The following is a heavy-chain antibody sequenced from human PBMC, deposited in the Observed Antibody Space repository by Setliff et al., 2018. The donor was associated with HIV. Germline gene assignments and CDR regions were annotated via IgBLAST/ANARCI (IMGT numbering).Heavy chain of an antibody. D-gene: IGHD2-2*01. Sequence: ASVKVFCKASGYSFTGYYVNWVRQAPGQGLEWMGRINPKSGATNLAQKFQGRVTLTRDTSVTTVYMELTSLRSDDTAVYYCARKDGVGYCDSNSCYGIGPIDFWGQGSLVTSPQ. V-gene: IGHV1-2*06. CDR2: INPKSGAT. CDR1: GYSFTGYY. J-gene: IGHJ4*02. CDR3: ARKDGVGYCDSNSCYGIGPIDF.